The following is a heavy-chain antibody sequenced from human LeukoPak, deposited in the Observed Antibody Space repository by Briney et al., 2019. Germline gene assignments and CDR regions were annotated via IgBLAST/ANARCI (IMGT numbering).Heavy chain of an antibody. J-gene: IGHJ3*02. CDR1: GGSIGTDH. V-gene: IGHV4-59*08. CDR3: ARHSDYGDYGAFDI. D-gene: IGHD4-17*01. Sequence: SETLSLTCTVSGGSIGTDHWSWIRQPPGKGLEWIGYIYYSGSTNYNPSLKSRVTISVDTSKNQFSLKLSSVTAADTAVYYCARHSDYGDYGAFDIWGQGTMVTVSS. CDR2: IYYSGST.